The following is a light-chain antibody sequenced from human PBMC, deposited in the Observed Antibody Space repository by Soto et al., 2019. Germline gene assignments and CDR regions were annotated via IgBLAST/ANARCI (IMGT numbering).Light chain of an antibody. CDR1: SSDVGGYNY. CDR3: SSYTRRSTLV. J-gene: IGLJ1*01. Sequence: QSALTQPASVSGSPGQSITISCTGTSSDVGGYNYVSWYQQHPGKAPKLMIYEVTNRPSGVSNRFSGSKSGNTASLTISGLQAEDEADYYCSSYTRRSTLVFGTGTKVT. CDR2: EVT. V-gene: IGLV2-14*01.